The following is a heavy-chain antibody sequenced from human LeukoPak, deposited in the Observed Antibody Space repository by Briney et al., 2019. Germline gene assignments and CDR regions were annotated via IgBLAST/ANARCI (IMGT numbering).Heavy chain of an antibody. J-gene: IGHJ6*03. CDR3: ASFAYYYYYMDV. V-gene: IGHV4-59*01. CDR2: IYYSGST. CDR1: GGSISSYY. Sequence: PSETLSLTCTVSGGSISSYYWSWIRQPPGKGLEWIGYIYYSGSTNYNPSLKSRVTISVDTSKNQFSLNLSSVTAADTAVYYCASFAYYYYYMDVWGKGTTVTVSS.